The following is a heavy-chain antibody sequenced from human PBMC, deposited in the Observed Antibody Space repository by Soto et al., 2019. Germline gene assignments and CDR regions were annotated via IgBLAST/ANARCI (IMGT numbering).Heavy chain of an antibody. CDR1: GFTFSSYG. CDR3: AKGMIVVVPNGDAFDI. D-gene: IGHD3-22*01. Sequence: QVQLVESGGGVVQPGRSLRLSCAASGFTFSSYGMHWVRQAPGKGLECVAVISYDGSNKYYADSVKGRFTISRDNSKNTLYLQMNSLRAEDTAVYYCAKGMIVVVPNGDAFDIWGQGTMVTVSS. CDR2: ISYDGSNK. J-gene: IGHJ3*02. V-gene: IGHV3-30*18.